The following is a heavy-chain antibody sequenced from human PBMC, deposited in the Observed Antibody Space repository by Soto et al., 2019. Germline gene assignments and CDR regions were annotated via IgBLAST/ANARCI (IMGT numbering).Heavy chain of an antibody. V-gene: IGHV1-8*01. CDR3: ARGYGDWNYVRSYAFDI. CDR1: GYTFTSYD. Sequence: ASVKVSCKASGYTFTSYDINWVRQATGQGLEWMGWMNPNSGNTGYAQKFQGRVTMTRNTSISTAYMELSSLRSEDTAVYYCARGYGDWNYVRSYAFDIWGQGTMVTVSS. CDR2: MNPNSGNT. J-gene: IGHJ3*02. D-gene: IGHD1-7*01.